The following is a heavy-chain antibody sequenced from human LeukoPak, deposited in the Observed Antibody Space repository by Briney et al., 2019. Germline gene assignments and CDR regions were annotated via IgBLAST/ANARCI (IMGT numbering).Heavy chain of an antibody. CDR2: ISYSGNT. Sequence: SETLSLTCTVSGGSISSYYWYWVRQPPGKGLEWIGYISYSGNTNYNPSLKSRVIISVDTSKNQFSLKLSSVTAADTAVYYCASSPRSALGLFDYWGQGTLVTVSS. D-gene: IGHD6-25*01. V-gene: IGHV4-59*08. CDR3: ASSPRSALGLFDY. CDR1: GGSISSYY. J-gene: IGHJ4*02.